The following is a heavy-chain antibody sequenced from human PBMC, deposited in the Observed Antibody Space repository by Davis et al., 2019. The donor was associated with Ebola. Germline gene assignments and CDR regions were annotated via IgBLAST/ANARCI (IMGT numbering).Heavy chain of an antibody. CDR3: ARDLVATDGWFDP. CDR1: GYTFTSYG. J-gene: IGHJ5*02. D-gene: IGHD5-12*01. Sequence: AASVKVSCKASGYTFTSYGISWVRQAPGQGLEWMGWISAYNGNTNYAQKLQGRVTITADKSTSTAYMELSSLRSEDTAVYYCARDLVATDGWFDPWGQGTLVTVSS. CDR2: ISAYNGNT. V-gene: IGHV1-18*01.